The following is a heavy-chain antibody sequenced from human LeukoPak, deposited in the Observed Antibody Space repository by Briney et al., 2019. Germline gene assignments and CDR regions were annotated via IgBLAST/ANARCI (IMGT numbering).Heavy chain of an antibody. CDR3: ARQEYCSGGSCYTWFDP. V-gene: IGHV5-51*01. CDR2: IYPADSDI. J-gene: IGHJ5*02. CDR1: GYSINNYW. Sequence: GESLKISCKGSGYSINNYWIGWVRQMPGKGLEWMGIIYPADSDIRYSPSFQGQVTISADKSISTAYLQWSSLKASDAAMYYCARQEYCSGGSCYTWFDPWGQGTLVTVSS. D-gene: IGHD2-15*01.